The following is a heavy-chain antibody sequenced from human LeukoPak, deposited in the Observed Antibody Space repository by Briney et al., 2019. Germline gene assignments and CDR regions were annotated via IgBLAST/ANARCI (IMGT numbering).Heavy chain of an antibody. CDR2: ISHDGGTK. CDR3: ARARGRWHLLPLDF. D-gene: IGHD1-26*01. J-gene: IGHJ4*02. Sequence: GGSLRLSCAASGFSFSNFAIHWVRQAPGKGLEWLAVISHDGGTKHHADSVKGRFTISRDNSNNSLSLQMNSLSAEDTAVYYCARARGRWHLLPLDFWGQGTLVTVSS. CDR1: GFSFSNFA. V-gene: IGHV3-30*04.